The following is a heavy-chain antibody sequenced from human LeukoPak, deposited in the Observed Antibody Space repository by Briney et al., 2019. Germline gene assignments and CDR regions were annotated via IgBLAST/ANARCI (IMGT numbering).Heavy chain of an antibody. CDR2: IYYSGST. V-gene: IGHV4-59*01. Sequence: SETLSLTCTVSGGSISSYYWSWIRQPPGKGLEWIGYIYYSGSTNYNPSLKSRVTISVDTSKNQFSLKLSSVTAADTAVYYCARYRTDYYDSSGYYFSPYYYYMDVWGKGTTVTVSS. CDR1: GGSISSYY. D-gene: IGHD3-22*01. J-gene: IGHJ6*03. CDR3: ARYRTDYYDSSGYYFSPYYYYMDV.